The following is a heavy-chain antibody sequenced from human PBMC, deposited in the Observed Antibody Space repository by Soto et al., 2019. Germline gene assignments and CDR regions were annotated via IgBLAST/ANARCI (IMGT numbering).Heavy chain of an antibody. CDR3: ARLGSSGYPEGYY. CDR1: GYTFTSDG. Sequence: QVQLVQSGAEFKKPGASVKVSCKASGYTFTSDGISWLRQAPGQGLEWMGWISAYNGNTNYAQKLQGRVTMTTDTYTSTAYMELRSLRSDATAVYYCARLGSSGYPEGYYWGQGTLVTVSS. J-gene: IGHJ4*02. CDR2: ISAYNGNT. V-gene: IGHV1-18*01. D-gene: IGHD3-22*01.